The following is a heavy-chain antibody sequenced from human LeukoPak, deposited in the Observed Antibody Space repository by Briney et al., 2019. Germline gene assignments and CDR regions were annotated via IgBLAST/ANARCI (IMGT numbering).Heavy chain of an antibody. CDR1: GGTFSSYT. J-gene: IGHJ4*02. V-gene: IGHV1-69*02. CDR2: IIPILGIA. CDR3: ATNYYGSGSYTYYFDY. Sequence: SVKVSCKASGGTFSSYTISWVRQAPGQGLEWMGRIIPILGIANYAQKFQGRVTITADKSTSIAYMELSSLRPEDTAVYYCATNYYGSGSYTYYFDYWGQGTLVTVSS. D-gene: IGHD3-10*01.